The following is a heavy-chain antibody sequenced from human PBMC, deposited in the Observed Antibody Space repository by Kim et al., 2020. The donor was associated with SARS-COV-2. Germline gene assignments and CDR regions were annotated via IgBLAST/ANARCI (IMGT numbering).Heavy chain of an antibody. D-gene: IGHD3-10*01. V-gene: IGHV4-59*01. Sequence: NTPLKGRVTISQDTSKNQFSLKVTSVTAADTAVYYCARSTRFGDLGWFDPWGQGTLVTVSS. CDR3: ARSTRFGDLGWFDP. J-gene: IGHJ5*02.